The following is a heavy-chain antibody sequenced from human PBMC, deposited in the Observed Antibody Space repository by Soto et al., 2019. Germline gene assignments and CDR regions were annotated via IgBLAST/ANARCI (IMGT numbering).Heavy chain of an antibody. D-gene: IGHD3-22*01. J-gene: IGHJ4*02. CDR3: ARYYETNTYHFDY. Sequence: QITLKESGPTLVKPTQTLTLTCTFSGFSLTTRGVGVGWIRQPPGKALEWLALIYWDGDNYYSPSLRSRLTITKAISKDQVVLTMTDMDPVDSATYYCARYYETNTYHFDYWGQGTLVTVSS. CDR1: GFSLTTRGVG. V-gene: IGHV2-5*02. CDR2: IYWDGDN.